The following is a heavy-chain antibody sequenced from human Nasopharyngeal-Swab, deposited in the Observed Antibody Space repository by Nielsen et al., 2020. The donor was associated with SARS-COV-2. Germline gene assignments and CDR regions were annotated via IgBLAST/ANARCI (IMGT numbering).Heavy chain of an antibody. Sequence: GESLKISCAASGFTFSSYSMNWVRQAPGKGLEWVSSISSSSSYIYYADSVKGRFTISRDNAKNPLYLQMNSLRAEDTAVYYCARGVEVGVPYYYYGMDVWGQGTTVTVSS. V-gene: IGHV3-21*01. CDR3: ARGVEVGVPYYYYGMDV. CDR1: GFTFSSYS. CDR2: ISSSSSYI. D-gene: IGHD3-3*01. J-gene: IGHJ6*02.